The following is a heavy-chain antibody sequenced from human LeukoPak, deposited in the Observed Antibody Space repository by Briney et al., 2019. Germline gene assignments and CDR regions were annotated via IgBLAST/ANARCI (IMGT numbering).Heavy chain of an antibody. CDR3: AQPDPFGSSWYYFDY. CDR2: IIPIFPTA. D-gene: IGHD6-13*01. J-gene: IGHJ4*02. V-gene: IGHV1-69*13. CDR1: GGTFRDYA. Sequence: SVKVSCKASGGTFRDYAINWVRQAPGQGLEWMGGIIPIFPTAVYAQKYQRRLTITADESTSTAYMELSSLRSEDTAVYFCAQPDPFGSSWYYFDYWGQGTLVAVSS.